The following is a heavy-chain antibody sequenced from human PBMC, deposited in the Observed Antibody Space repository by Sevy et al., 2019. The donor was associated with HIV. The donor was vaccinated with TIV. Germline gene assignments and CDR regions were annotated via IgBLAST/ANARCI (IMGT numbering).Heavy chain of an antibody. CDR2: IRNRPNSDTT. D-gene: IGHD2-15*01. CDR3: VRGPNCGVGGCQQISPYCLDV. CDR1: GFTFRDHY. Sequence: GGSLRLSCAASGFTFRDHYVDWVRQAPGKGLEWVGRIRNRPNSDTTEYAASVKGRFTISRDDSRNSVYLQMNSLKTQDSAVYYCVRGPNCGVGGCQQISPYCLDVWGKGATVTVSS. J-gene: IGHJ6*03. V-gene: IGHV3-72*01.